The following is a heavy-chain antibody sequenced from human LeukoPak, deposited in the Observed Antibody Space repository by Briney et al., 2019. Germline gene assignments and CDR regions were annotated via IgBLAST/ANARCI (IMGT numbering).Heavy chain of an antibody. CDR1: GFTFSSYS. D-gene: IGHD4-17*01. CDR2: ISSSSSYI. J-gene: IGHJ4*02. Sequence: GGSLRLSCAASGFTFSSYSMNWVRQAPGKGLEWVSSISSSSSYIYYADSVKGRFTISRGNAKNSLYLQMNSLRAEDTAVYYCARARYGDYYYFDYWGQGTLVTVSS. CDR3: ARARYGDYYYFDY. V-gene: IGHV3-21*01.